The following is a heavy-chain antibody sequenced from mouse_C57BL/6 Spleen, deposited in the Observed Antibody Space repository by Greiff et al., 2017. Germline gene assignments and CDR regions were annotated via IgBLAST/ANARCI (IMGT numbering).Heavy chain of an antibody. D-gene: IGHD1-1*01. CDR1: GYAFSSSW. CDR2: IYPGDGDT. J-gene: IGHJ2*01. Sequence: VQLQQSGPELVKPGASVKISCKASGYAFSSSWMNWVQQRPGKGLEWIGRIYPGDGDTNYNGKFKGKATLTADKSSSTAYMQLSSLTSEDSAVYFCARLTVYYFDYWGQGTTLTVSS. V-gene: IGHV1-82*01. CDR3: ARLTVYYFDY.